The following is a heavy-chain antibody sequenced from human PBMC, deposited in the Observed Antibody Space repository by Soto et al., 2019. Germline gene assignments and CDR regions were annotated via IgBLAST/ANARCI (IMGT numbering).Heavy chain of an antibody. CDR1: GDSISSPNFY. V-gene: IGHV4-31*03. J-gene: IGHJ4*02. Sequence: SETLSLTCTVSGDSISSPNFYWSWIRQHPGKGLEWIGHIYYNGTTYYNPTLKSRVSISVDTSKNQFSLKLTSVTAADTAVYNCARDKITGLFDYWGQGTLVTVSS. CDR2: IYYNGTT. D-gene: IGHD2-8*02. CDR3: ARDKITGLFDY.